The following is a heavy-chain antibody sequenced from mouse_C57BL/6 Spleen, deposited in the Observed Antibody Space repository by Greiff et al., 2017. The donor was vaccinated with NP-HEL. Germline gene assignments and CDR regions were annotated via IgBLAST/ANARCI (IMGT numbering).Heavy chain of an antibody. CDR2: INPYNGDT. V-gene: IGHV1-20*01. D-gene: IGHD1-1*01. Sequence: VQLQQSGPELVKPGDSVKISCKASGYSFTGYFMNWVMQSHGKSLEWIGRINPYNGDTFYNQKFKGKATLTVDKSSSTAHMELRSLTSEDAAVDYCARDYYGSSWYFDVWGTGTTVTVAS. CDR1: GYSFTGYF. J-gene: IGHJ1*03. CDR3: ARDYYGSSWYFDV.